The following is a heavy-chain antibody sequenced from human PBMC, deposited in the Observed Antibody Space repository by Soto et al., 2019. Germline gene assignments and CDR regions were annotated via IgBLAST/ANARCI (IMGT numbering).Heavy chain of an antibody. CDR2: ITWDGGST. J-gene: IGHJ4*02. Sequence: EVQLVESGGLVVQPGGSLRLSCSASGFTFDDYAMHWVRQTPGKGLEWVSLITWDGGSTFYANSVRGRFTISRDNNKNSLYLQMSSLKSDDSALYYCVGERGRVTYYWGQGTLVIVSS. D-gene: IGHD3-10*01. CDR1: GFTFDDYA. CDR3: VGERGRVTYY. V-gene: IGHV3-43*01.